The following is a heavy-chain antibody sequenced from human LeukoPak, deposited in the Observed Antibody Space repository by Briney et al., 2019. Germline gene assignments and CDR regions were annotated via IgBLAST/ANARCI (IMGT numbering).Heavy chain of an antibody. J-gene: IGHJ4*02. V-gene: IGHV4-34*01. CDR3: TRMTTGHDY. CDR1: GVSFNDYY. Sequence: PSETLSLTCAVSGVSFNDYYWSWVRQTPGKGLEWIGEINHSGYTNDSPSLKSRVTLSIDTSRKQFSLNLRSVTVADTGNYYCTRMTTGHDYWGQGTLVTVSS. D-gene: IGHD4-17*01. CDR2: INHSGYT.